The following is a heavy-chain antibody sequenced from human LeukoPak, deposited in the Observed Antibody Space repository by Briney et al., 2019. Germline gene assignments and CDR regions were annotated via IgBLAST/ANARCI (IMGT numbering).Heavy chain of an antibody. J-gene: IGHJ5*02. D-gene: IGHD4-17*01. CDR2: IYTSGST. CDR1: GDSISSYY. Sequence: SETLSLTCSVSGDSISSYYWSWIRQPAGKGLEWIGRIYTSGSTNYNPSLKSRVTMSVDTSKNQFSLKLSSVTAADTAVYYCARSGRRGLLGTTVTTMRWFDPWGQGTLVTVSS. CDR3: ARSGRRGLLGTTVTTMRWFDP. V-gene: IGHV4-4*07.